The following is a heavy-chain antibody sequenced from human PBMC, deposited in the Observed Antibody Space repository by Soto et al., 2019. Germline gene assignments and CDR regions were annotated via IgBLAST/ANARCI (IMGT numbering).Heavy chain of an antibody. CDR1: GFTFSSYA. V-gene: IGHV3-23*01. CDR3: ARGGIAAAGTGPGWFDP. Sequence: EVQLLESGGGLVQPGGSLRLSCAASGFTFSSYAMSWVRQAPGKGLEWVSAISGSGGSTYYADSVKGRFTISRDNSKNTLYLQMNSLRAEDTAVYYCARGGIAAAGTGPGWFDPWGQGTLVTVSS. D-gene: IGHD6-13*01. CDR2: ISGSGGST. J-gene: IGHJ5*02.